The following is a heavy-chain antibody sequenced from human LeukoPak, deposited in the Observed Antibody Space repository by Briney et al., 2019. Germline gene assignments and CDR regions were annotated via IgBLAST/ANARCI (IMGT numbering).Heavy chain of an antibody. CDR1: GFTFSNYS. Sequence: GSLRLSFVSSGFTFSNYSMNWVRQAPGKGLEWVSSITSSSGNIYYADSVKGRFTISRDNAKNSLYLQMNSLRAEDTAVCYCANPYIWGQGTMVTVSS. CDR2: ITSSSGNI. CDR3: ANPYI. J-gene: IGHJ3*02. V-gene: IGHV3-21*01. D-gene: IGHD1-14*01.